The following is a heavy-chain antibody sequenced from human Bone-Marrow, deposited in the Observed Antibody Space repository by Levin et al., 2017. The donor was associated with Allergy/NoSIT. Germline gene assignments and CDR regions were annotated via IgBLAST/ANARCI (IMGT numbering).Heavy chain of an antibody. V-gene: IGHV4-39*01. CDR2: IYYNGSP. CDR1: GDSISSNSYY. D-gene: IGHD3-22*01. CDR3: ARRDSSAYIAAFDF. J-gene: IGHJ3*01. Sequence: SETLSLTCTVSGDSISSNSYYWGWIRQPPGTGLEWIGNIYYNGSPYSNPSLKSRVTISVDTSKNQFSLTLNSVTAADTALYYCARRDSSAYIAAFDFWGQGTMVSVSS.